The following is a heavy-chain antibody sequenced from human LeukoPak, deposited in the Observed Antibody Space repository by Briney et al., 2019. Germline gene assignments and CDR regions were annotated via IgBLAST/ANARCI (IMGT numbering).Heavy chain of an antibody. D-gene: IGHD3-10*01. CDR2: ISGSGGST. CDR1: GFPFSNYA. V-gene: IGHV3-23*01. Sequence: PGGSLRLSCAASGFPFSNYAMSWVRQAPGKGLEWVAAISGSGGSTYYADSVKGRFTISRDNSRNTLYLQMNSLRVEDTAVYYCASKFGESYYYYYGLDVWGQGTTVTVSS. J-gene: IGHJ6*02. CDR3: ASKFGESYYYYYGLDV.